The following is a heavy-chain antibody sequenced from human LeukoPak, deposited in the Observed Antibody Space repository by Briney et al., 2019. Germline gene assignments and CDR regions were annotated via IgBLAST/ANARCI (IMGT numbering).Heavy chain of an antibody. CDR1: VGSISIYY. D-gene: IGHD1-1*01. Sequence: SETLSLTCIVKVGSISIYYWSLTRQPPGKGLEWMGYIYYGGSTNYNPYLKSRVTISVDTSKNQFSLQLSSVRPASTVVYYCVSSSTESFYYYYIDVGGKGTTVTVSS. CDR2: IYYGGST. V-gene: IGHV4-59*01. J-gene: IGHJ6*03. CDR3: VSSSTESFYYYYIDV.